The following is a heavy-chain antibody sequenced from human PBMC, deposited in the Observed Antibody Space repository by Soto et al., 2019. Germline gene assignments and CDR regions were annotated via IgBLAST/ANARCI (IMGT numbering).Heavy chain of an antibody. D-gene: IGHD5-18*01. CDR1: GGSISSSSYY. CDR2: IYYSGST. CDR3: ARLPKRGYSYGYDY. Sequence: SETLSLTCTVSGGSISSSSYYWGWIRQPPGKGLEWIGSIYYSGSTYYNPSLKSRVTISVDTSKNQFSLKLSSVTAADTAVYYCARLPKRGYSYGYDYWGQGTLVTVSS. J-gene: IGHJ4*02. V-gene: IGHV4-39*01.